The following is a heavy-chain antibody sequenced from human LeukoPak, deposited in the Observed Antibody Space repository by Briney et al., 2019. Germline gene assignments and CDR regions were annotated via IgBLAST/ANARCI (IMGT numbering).Heavy chain of an antibody. Sequence: SETLSLTCAVYGGSFSGYYWSWIRPPPGKGLEWIGEINNSGSTNYNPSLKSRVTISVDTSKNQFPLKLSSVTAADTAVYYCARGPMITFGGVIAYYYYGMDVWGQGTTVIVS. V-gene: IGHV4-34*01. D-gene: IGHD3-16*01. CDR2: INNSGST. J-gene: IGHJ6*02. CDR3: ARGPMITFGGVIAYYYYGMDV. CDR1: GGSFSGYY.